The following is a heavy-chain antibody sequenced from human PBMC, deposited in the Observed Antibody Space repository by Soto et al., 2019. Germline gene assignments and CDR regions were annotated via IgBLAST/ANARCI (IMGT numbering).Heavy chain of an antibody. D-gene: IGHD3-3*01. J-gene: IGHJ6*02. CDR1: GGSVSSGSYY. Sequence: LCGGSVSSGSYYWSWIRQPPGKGLEWIGYIYYSGSTNYNPSLKSRVTISVDTSKNQFSLKLSSVTAADTAVYYCARAYDFWSGYPYYYGMDVWGQGTTVTVSS. CDR2: IYYSGST. V-gene: IGHV4-61*01. CDR3: ARAYDFWSGYPYYYGMDV.